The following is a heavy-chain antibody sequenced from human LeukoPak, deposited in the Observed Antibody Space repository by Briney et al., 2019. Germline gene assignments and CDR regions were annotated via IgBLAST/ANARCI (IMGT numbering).Heavy chain of an antibody. J-gene: IGHJ4*02. D-gene: IGHD6-19*01. V-gene: IGHV3-74*01. CDR3: VRSSGRPDY. CDR2: IDTDGITT. Sequence: GGSLRLSCVASGFTLSSYRMHWVRQAPGKGLVWVSRIDTDGITTVYADSVKGRFTISRDNAKNTLYLQMNSLRAEDTAVYYCVRSSGRPDYWGQGTLVTVSS. CDR1: GFTLSSYR.